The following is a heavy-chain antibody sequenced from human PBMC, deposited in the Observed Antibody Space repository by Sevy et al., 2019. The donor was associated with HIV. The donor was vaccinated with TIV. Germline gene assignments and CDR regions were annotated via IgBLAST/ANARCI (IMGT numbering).Heavy chain of an antibody. CDR2: INPSGGST. V-gene: IGHV1-46*01. J-gene: IGHJ4*02. CDR1: GYTFTSYY. CDR3: ARVGVTPFVQLSSGPFGGLGY. D-gene: IGHD1-1*01. Sequence: ASVKVSCKASGYTFTSYYMHWVRQAPGQGLEWMGIINPSGGSTSYAQKFQGRVTMTRDTSTSTVYLELSRLRSEDTAVYYCARVGVTPFVQLSSGPFGGLGYWGQGTLVTVSS.